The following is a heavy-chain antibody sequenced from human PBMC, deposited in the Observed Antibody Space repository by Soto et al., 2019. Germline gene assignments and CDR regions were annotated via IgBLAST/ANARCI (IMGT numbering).Heavy chain of an antibody. J-gene: IGHJ4*02. CDR1: GFTFSSYG. V-gene: IGHV3-30*03. Sequence: GGSLRLSCAASGFTFSSYGMHRVRQAPGKGLEWVAVISYDGSNTYYADSVKGRFTISRDNAKNTLYLQMNSLRTEDTAVYYCARKAGSSWYYKYWGQGTLVTVSS. CDR2: ISYDGSNT. D-gene: IGHD6-13*01. CDR3: ARKAGSSWYYKY.